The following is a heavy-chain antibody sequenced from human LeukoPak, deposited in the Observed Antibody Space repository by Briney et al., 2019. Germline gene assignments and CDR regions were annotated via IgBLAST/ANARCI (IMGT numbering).Heavy chain of an antibody. CDR1: GFNFNDAA. CDR3: AKDIQLSA. CDR2: IASSGRNT. J-gene: IGHJ3*01. Sequence: PGGSLRLSCAASGFNFNDAAMTWVRQAPGKGLEWVSLIASSGRNTYYTDSVRGRFTISRDNSKETLSLQMNSLRVEDTAIYYCAKDIQLSAWGLGTMVTVSS. D-gene: IGHD5-24*01. V-gene: IGHV3-23*01.